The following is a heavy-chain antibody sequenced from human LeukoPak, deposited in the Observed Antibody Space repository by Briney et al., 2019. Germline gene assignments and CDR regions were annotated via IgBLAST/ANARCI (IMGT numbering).Heavy chain of an antibody. D-gene: IGHD6-19*01. J-gene: IGHJ4*02. V-gene: IGHV1-2*02. Sequence: ASVKVSCKPSGYTFTAYYMHWVRQAPGQGLEWMGWINPNSGDTNYAQKFQGRVTMTRDTSISTAYMELTRLRSDDTAVYYCARDQVYNSAQGVIDYWGQGALVTVSS. CDR1: GYTFTAYY. CDR2: INPNSGDT. CDR3: ARDQVYNSAQGVIDY.